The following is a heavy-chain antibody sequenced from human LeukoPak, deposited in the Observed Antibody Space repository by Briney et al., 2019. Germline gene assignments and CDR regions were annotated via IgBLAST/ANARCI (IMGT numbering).Heavy chain of an antibody. CDR2: IYYSGST. J-gene: IGHJ2*01. D-gene: IGHD3-3*01. Sequence: PSETLSLTCTVSGGSISGYYWSWIRQPPGKGLEWIGYIYYSGSTNYNPSLKSRVTISVDTSKNQFSLKLSSVTAADTAVYYCARVGDFWSGYPNWYFDLWGRGTLVTVSS. CDR1: GGSISGYY. V-gene: IGHV4-59*01. CDR3: ARVGDFWSGYPNWYFDL.